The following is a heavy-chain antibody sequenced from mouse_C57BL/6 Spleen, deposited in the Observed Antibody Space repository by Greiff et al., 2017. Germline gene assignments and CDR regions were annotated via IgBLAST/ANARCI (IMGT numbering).Heavy chain of an antibody. Sequence: DVKLVESGPGLVKPSQSLSLTCSVTGYSITSGYYWNWIRQFPGNKLEWMGYISYDGSNNYNPSLKNLISITRDTSKNQFFLKLNSVTTEDTATYFCVLGNYYYYEGVAYWGQGTLVTVSA. J-gene: IGHJ3*01. D-gene: IGHD2-4*01. CDR3: VLGNYYYYEGVAY. CDR1: GYSITSGYY. CDR2: ISYDGSN. V-gene: IGHV3-6*01.